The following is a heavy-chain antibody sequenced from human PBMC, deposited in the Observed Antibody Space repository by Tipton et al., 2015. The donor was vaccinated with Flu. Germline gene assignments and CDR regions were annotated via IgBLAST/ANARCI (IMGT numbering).Heavy chain of an antibody. CDR2: INRDSGDT. CDR1: GYTFNDYY. V-gene: IGHV1-2*02. D-gene: IGHD1-1*01. J-gene: IGHJ6*03. Sequence: QSGAEVKEPGASVKVSCKTLGYTFNDYYMHWVRQAPGQGLEWMGWINRDSGDTRYAQKFQGRVTVTRDTSIATAYMELSGLRSDDTAVYFCAMEGPVQLERVTPYYFYMAVWGQGTTVTVSS. CDR3: AMEGPVQLERVTPYYFYMAV.